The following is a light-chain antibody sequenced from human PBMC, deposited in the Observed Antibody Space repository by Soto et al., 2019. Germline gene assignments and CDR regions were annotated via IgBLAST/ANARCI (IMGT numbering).Light chain of an antibody. Sequence: DIQMTQSPSTLSASVGDRVTITWLASQSSSSWLAWYQPKPGKAPKLLIYDASTLESGVPSRFSGSGSGTEFTLTISSLQPDDFATYYCQQYNNYWTFGQGTKVDIK. J-gene: IGKJ1*01. V-gene: IGKV1-5*01. CDR1: QSSSSW. CDR3: QQYNNYWT. CDR2: DAS.